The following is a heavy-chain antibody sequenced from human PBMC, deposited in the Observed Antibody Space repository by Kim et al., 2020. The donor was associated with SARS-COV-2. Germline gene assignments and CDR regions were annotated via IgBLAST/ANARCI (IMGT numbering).Heavy chain of an antibody. J-gene: IGHJ6*02. CDR1: GFTFSSYS. D-gene: IGHD2-2*01. Sequence: GGSLRLSCAASGFTFSSYSMNWVRQAPGKGLEWVSSISSSSSYIYYADSVKGRFTISRDNAKNSLYLQMNSLRAEDTAVYYCARGVVPAALYYYYGMDVWGQGTTVTVSS. CDR2: ISSSSSYI. CDR3: ARGVVPAALYYYYGMDV. V-gene: IGHV3-21*01.